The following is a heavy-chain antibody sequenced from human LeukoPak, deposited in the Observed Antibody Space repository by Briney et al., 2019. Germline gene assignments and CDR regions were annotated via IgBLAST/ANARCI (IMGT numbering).Heavy chain of an antibody. J-gene: IGHJ6*02. CDR3: ARDGDITPTDV. CDR1: GFTFSTYA. Sequence: GGSLRLSCAASGFTFSTYAMYWVRQAPGKGLEWVAVILPDGSNSFYADSVKGRFTISRDNSKNTLYLQMNSLRAEDTAVYYCARDGDITPTDVWGQGTTVTVSS. CDR2: ILPDGSNS. V-gene: IGHV3-30*07. D-gene: IGHD2-15*01.